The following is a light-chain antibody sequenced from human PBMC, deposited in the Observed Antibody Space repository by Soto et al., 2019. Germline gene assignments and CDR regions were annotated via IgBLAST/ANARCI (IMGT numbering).Light chain of an antibody. J-gene: IGLJ3*02. V-gene: IGLV2-14*01. CDR1: TSDVGGYDR. Sequence: QSVLTQPASVTGSPGQSITISCTGTTSDVGGYDRVSWFQQYPGTAPKLMIYEVTNRPSGVSDRFSGSKSVNTASLTISGLQPEDEADYYCSAYTARSTLVFGGGTKLTVL. CDR3: SAYTARSTLV. CDR2: EVT.